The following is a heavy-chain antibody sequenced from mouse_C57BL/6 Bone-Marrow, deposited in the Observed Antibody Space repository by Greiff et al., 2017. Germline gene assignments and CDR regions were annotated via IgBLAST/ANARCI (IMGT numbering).Heavy chain of an antibody. CDR1: GFTFSDYG. V-gene: IGHV5-17*01. CDR2: ISSGSSTI. Sequence: EVQGVESGGGLVKPGGSLKLSCAASGFTFSDYGMHWVRQAPEKGLEWVAYISSGSSTIYYADTVKGRFTISRDNAKNTLFLQMTSLRSEDTAMYYCARGGDYYGPWFAYWGQGTLVTVSA. CDR3: ARGGDYYGPWFAY. D-gene: IGHD1-1*01. J-gene: IGHJ3*01.